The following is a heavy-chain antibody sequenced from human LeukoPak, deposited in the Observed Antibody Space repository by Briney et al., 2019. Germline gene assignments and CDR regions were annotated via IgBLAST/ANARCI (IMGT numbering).Heavy chain of an antibody. Sequence: PSETLSLTCAVYGGSFSGYYWSWIRQPPGKGLEWIGEINHSGSTNYNPSLKSRDTISVDTSKNQFSLKLSSVTASDTAVYYCARRLCGGDCYSTFSYWGQGTLVTVSS. CDR1: GGSFSGYY. V-gene: IGHV4-34*01. J-gene: IGHJ4*02. D-gene: IGHD2-21*02. CDR3: ARRLCGGDCYSTFSY. CDR2: INHSGST.